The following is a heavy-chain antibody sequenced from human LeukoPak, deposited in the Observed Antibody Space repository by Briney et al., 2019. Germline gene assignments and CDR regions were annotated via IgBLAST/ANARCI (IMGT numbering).Heavy chain of an antibody. J-gene: IGHJ4*02. D-gene: IGHD5-18*01. CDR3: ARVSFGYGQERAVDY. Sequence: ASVKVSCKASGYTFTGYYMHWVRQDPGQGLEWMGWINPNSGGTNYAQKFQGRVTMTRDTSISTAYMELSRLRSDDTAVYYCARVSFGYGQERAVDYWGQGTLVTVSS. CDR1: GYTFTGYY. V-gene: IGHV1-2*02. CDR2: INPNSGGT.